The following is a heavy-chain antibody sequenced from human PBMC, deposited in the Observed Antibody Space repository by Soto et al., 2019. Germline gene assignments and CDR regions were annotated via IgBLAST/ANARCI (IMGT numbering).Heavy chain of an antibody. CDR3: ARGIATGQLDP. CDR2: INPDNGNT. J-gene: IGHJ5*02. V-gene: IGHV1-3*01. D-gene: IGHD2-15*01. Sequence: ASVKVSCKASGYTFTRYTMNWVRQAPGKRLEWMGWINPDNGNTKSSQKFQDRVIITRDTSASTAYMDLSSLRSEDTAVYYCARGIATGQLDPWGQGTLVTVSS. CDR1: GYTFTRYT.